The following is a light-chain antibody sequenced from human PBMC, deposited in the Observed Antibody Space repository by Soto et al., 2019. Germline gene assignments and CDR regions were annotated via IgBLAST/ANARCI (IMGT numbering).Light chain of an antibody. CDR3: QSYDSSLSVV. V-gene: IGLV1-40*01. CDR2: GNS. Sequence: QSVLTQPPSVSGAPGQRVTISCTGSSSNIGAGYDVHWYQQLPGTAPKLLLYGNSNRPSGVPDRFSGSKSGTSASLAIPGLQAEDEADYYCQSYDSSLSVVFGGGTKLTVL. J-gene: IGLJ2*01. CDR1: SSNIGAGYD.